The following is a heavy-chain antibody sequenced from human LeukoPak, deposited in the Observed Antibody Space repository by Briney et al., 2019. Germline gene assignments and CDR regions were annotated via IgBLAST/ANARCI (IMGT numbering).Heavy chain of an antibody. Sequence: PGGSLRLSFAASGFTFSDYYMSWLRQAPGKGLEWVSYISSSGSTIYYADSVKGRFTISRDNAKNSLYLQMNSLRAEDTAVYYCARDSYCGGDCYFPNAYGMDVWGQGTTVTVSS. CDR3: ARDSYCGGDCYFPNAYGMDV. CDR2: ISSSGSTI. V-gene: IGHV3-11*01. D-gene: IGHD2-21*02. CDR1: GFTFSDYY. J-gene: IGHJ6*02.